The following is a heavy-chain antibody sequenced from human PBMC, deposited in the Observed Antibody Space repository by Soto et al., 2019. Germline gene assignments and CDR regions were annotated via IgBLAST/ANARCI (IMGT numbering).Heavy chain of an antibody. CDR1: GYTFTTYD. Sequence: ASVKVSCKASGYTFTTYDINWVRQAPAQGLEWLGWMDPNSGSTGYAQHFQGRITMTRNISRNTAHMELSSLQSEDTAVYYCARERKFDFWRKGLDVWGQGTTVTVSS. J-gene: IGHJ6*02. V-gene: IGHV1-8*01. CDR2: MDPNSGST. D-gene: IGHD3-3*01. CDR3: ARERKFDFWRKGLDV.